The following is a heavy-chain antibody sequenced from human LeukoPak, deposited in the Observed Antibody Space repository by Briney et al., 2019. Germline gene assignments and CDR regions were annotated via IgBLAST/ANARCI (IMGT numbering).Heavy chain of an antibody. D-gene: IGHD5-24*01. CDR3: ARKGDGDGRCDY. CDR2: ISSNGGST. Sequence: GGSLRLSCAASGFTFSSYAMHWVRQAPGKGLEYVSAISSNGGSTHYTNSVKGRFTISRDNSKNTLYLQMGSLRAEDMAVYYCARKGDGDGRCDYWGQGTLVTVSS. CDR1: GFTFSSYA. V-gene: IGHV3-64*01. J-gene: IGHJ4*02.